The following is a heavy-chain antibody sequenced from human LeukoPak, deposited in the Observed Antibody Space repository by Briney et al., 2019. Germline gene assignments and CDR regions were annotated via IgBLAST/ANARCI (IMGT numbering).Heavy chain of an antibody. J-gene: IGHJ3*02. Sequence: PSETLSLTCTSSGDSISSSTYYWGWIRQPPGKGLEWIGYIYYSGSTNYNPSLKSRVTISVDTSKNQFSLKLSSVTAADTAVYYCARHLDKGLVFLVGYSPHAFDIWGQGIMVTVSS. CDR2: IYYSGST. V-gene: IGHV4-61*05. CDR1: GDSISSSTYY. D-gene: IGHD2-21*01. CDR3: ARHLDKGLVFLVGYSPHAFDI.